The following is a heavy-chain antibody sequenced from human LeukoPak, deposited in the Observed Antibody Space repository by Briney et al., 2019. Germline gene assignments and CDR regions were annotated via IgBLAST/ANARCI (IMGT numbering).Heavy chain of an antibody. CDR2: ISSSSTI. CDR3: ARDLYYGGTDY. V-gene: IGHV3-48*01. J-gene: IGHJ4*02. D-gene: IGHD4-23*01. Sequence: GSLRLSCAASGFTFSSYSMNWVRQAPGKGLEWVSYISSSSTIYYADSVKGRFTISRDNAKNSLYLQMNSLRAEDTAVYYCARDLYYGGTDYWGQGTLVTVSS. CDR1: GFTFSSYS.